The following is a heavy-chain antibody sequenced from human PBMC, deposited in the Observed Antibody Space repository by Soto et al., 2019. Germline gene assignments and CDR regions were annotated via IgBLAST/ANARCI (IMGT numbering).Heavy chain of an antibody. D-gene: IGHD2-2*01. CDR2: ISYDGSNK. CDR3: AQPRYCGTTSCYRDYYYGMDV. CDR1: GFTFSSYG. Sequence: AQLVESGGGVVQPGSSLRLSCAASGFTFSSYGMHWVRQAPGKGLEWVAVISYDGSNKYYADSVKGRFTISRDNSKNTLYLQMNSLRDDDTAVYYCAQPRYCGTTSCYRDYYYGMDVWGQGTTVTVSS. J-gene: IGHJ6*02. V-gene: IGHV3-30*03.